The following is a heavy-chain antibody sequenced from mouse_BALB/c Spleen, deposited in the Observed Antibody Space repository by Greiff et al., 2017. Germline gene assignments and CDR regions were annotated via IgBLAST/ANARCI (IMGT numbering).Heavy chain of an antibody. CDR3: ARSHNWGRFAY. J-gene: IGHJ3*01. V-gene: IGHV1-87*01. Sequence: VQLQQSGAELARPGASVKLSCKASGYTFTSYWMQWVKQRPGQGLEWIGAIYPGDGDTRYTQKFKGKATLTADKSSSTAYMQLSSLASEDSAVYYCARSHNWGRFAYWCQGTLVTVSA. CDR2: IYPGDGDT. D-gene: IGHD4-1*02. CDR1: GYTFTSYW.